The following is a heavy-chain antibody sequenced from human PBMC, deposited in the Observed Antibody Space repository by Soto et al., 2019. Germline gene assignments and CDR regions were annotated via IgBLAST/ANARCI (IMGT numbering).Heavy chain of an antibody. J-gene: IGHJ3*02. Sequence: SVKVSCKASGDTFSSHTISWVRQAPGQGLEWMGRIIPILGIANYAQKFQGRVTITADKSTSTAYMELSSLRSEDTAVYYCARGRGIAAAADAFDIWGQGTMVTVS. CDR3: ARGRGIAAAADAFDI. V-gene: IGHV1-69*02. CDR2: IIPILGIA. CDR1: GDTFSSHT. D-gene: IGHD6-13*01.